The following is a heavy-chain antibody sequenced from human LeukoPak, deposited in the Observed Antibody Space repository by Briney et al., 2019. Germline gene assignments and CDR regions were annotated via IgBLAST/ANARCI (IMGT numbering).Heavy chain of an antibody. CDR2: ISGSSGST. CDR1: GFTFSSYA. J-gene: IGHJ6*02. V-gene: IGHV3-23*01. CDR3: AKDDGSGIYRINYGLDV. Sequence: GGSLRLSCAASGFTFSSYAMSWVHQAPGKGLEWVSAISGSSGSTYYADSVKGRFTISRDNSKNTLYLQMNSLRAEDTAVYYCAKDDGSGIYRINYGLDVWGQGTTVTVSS. D-gene: IGHD3-10*01.